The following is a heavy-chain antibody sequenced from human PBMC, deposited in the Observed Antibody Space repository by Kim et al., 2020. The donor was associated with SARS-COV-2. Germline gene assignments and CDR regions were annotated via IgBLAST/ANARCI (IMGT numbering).Heavy chain of an antibody. D-gene: IGHD3-10*01. V-gene: IGHV1-3*01. CDR1: GYTFTSYA. CDR3: ARAAGPWDGSGSNSNIDV. J-gene: IGHJ6*02. CDR2: INAGNGNT. Sequence: ASVKVSCKASGYTFTSYAMHWVRQAPGQRLEWMGWINAGNGNTKYSQKFQGRVTITRDTSASTAYMELSSLRSEDTAVYYCARAAGPWDGSGSNSNIDVWGQGTTVTVSS.